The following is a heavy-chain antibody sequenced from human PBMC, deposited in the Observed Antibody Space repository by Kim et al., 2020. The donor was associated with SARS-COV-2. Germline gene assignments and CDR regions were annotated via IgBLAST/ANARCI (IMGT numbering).Heavy chain of an antibody. J-gene: IGHJ5*02. CDR1: GYTFTSYA. D-gene: IGHD1-26*01. V-gene: IGHV1-3*01. CDR3: ARDTIVGATGWFDP. Sequence: ASVKVSCKASGYTFTSYAMHWVRQAPGQRLEWMGWINAGNGNTKYSQKFQGRVTITRDTSASTAYMELSSLRSEDTAVYYCARDTIVGATGWFDPWGQGTLVTVSS. CDR2: INAGNGNT.